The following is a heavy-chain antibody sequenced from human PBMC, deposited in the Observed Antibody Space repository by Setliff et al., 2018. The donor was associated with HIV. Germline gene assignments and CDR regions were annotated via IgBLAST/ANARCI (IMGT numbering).Heavy chain of an antibody. J-gene: IGHJ4*02. CDR3: ARLPTGDHHFDF. Sequence: GESLKISCKGSGYSFRNYWIGWVRQMPGKGLEWMGIIYPGDSATRYSPSFQGQVTISADKSISTAYLHWSSLKASDTAMYFCARLPTGDHHFDFWGEGTLVTVSS. CDR2: IYPGDSAT. D-gene: IGHD7-27*01. CDR1: GYSFRNYW. V-gene: IGHV5-51*01.